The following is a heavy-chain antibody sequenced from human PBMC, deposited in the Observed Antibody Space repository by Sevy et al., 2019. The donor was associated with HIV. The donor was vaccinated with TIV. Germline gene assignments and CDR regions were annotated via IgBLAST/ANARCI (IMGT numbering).Heavy chain of an antibody. Sequence: GGSLRLSCAASGFTFSSYAMRWVRQAPGKGLEWVAVISYDGSNKYYADSVKGRFTISRDNSKNTLYLQMNSLRAEDTAVYYCARVTYGDRYYYYYYGMDVWGQGTTVTVSS. D-gene: IGHD4-17*01. J-gene: IGHJ6*02. CDR3: ARVTYGDRYYYYYYGMDV. CDR1: GFTFSSYA. V-gene: IGHV3-30-3*01. CDR2: ISYDGSNK.